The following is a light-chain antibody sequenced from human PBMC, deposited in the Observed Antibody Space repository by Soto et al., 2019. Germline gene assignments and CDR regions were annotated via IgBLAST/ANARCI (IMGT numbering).Light chain of an antibody. CDR3: GSYTSSTAYI. V-gene: IGLV2-14*03. Sequence: QSVLTQPASVSGSPGQSITISCTGTSSVVGGYSYVSWYQQHPGDAPKLMIYHVTNRPSGVSDRFSGSKSGNTASLTISGLQAEDEADYYCGSYTSSTAYIFRTGTKVPVL. CDR1: SSVVGGYSY. J-gene: IGLJ1*01. CDR2: HVT.